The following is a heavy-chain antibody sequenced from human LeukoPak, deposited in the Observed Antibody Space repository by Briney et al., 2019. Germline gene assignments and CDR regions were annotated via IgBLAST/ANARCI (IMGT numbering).Heavy chain of an antibody. Sequence: PSETLSLTCTVSGGSISSSSYYWGWIRQPPGKGLEWIGYIYYSGSTNYNPSLKSRVTVSVDTSKKEFSLKLSSVTAADTAVYYCAQGGDYFDYWGQGTLVTVSS. CDR2: IYYSGST. CDR1: GGSISSSSYY. CDR3: AQGGDYFDY. D-gene: IGHD3-16*01. V-gene: IGHV4-61*05. J-gene: IGHJ4*02.